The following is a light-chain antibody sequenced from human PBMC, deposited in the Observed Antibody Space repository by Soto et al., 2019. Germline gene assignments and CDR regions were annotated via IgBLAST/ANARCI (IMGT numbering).Light chain of an antibody. CDR3: QQYNTYPLT. V-gene: IGKV1-5*03. CDR2: KAS. J-gene: IGKJ4*01. CDR1: QTISSW. Sequence: DIQMTQSPSTLSASVGGRVTITCRASQTISSWLAWYQQRPGKAPNLLIYKASTLQSGVPSRFSGSGSGTEFSLTISSLQPDDFATYYCQQYNTYPLTFGGGTTVEIK.